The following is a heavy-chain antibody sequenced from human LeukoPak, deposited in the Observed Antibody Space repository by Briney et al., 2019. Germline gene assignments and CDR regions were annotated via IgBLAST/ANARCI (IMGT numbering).Heavy chain of an antibody. V-gene: IGHV3-11*04. CDR1: GFTFSDYY. D-gene: IGHD3-16*02. CDR3: ARAGPKGGYDYVWGSYRENYFDY. CDR2: ISSSGSTI. Sequence: GGSLRLSCAASGFTFSDYYMSWIRQAPGRGLEWVSYISSSGSTIYYADSVKGRFTISRDNAKNSLYLQMNSLRAEDTAVYYCARAGPKGGYDYVWGSYRENYFDYWGQGTLVTVSS. J-gene: IGHJ4*02.